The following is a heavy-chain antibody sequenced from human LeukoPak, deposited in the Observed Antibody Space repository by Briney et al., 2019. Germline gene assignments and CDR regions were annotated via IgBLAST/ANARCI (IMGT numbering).Heavy chain of an antibody. CDR3: ARDSYSGSYGAYYYYYMDV. J-gene: IGHJ6*03. CDR1: GFTFSSYN. V-gene: IGHV3-21*01. CDR2: ITSDSRYM. D-gene: IGHD1-26*01. Sequence: GGSLSLSCAASGFTFSSYNMNWVRQAPGKGLEWVSSITSDSRYMYYADSVRGRFTISRDNAKNSLYLQMNSLRAEDAARYFCARDSYSGSYGAYYYYYMDVWGKGTTVTISS.